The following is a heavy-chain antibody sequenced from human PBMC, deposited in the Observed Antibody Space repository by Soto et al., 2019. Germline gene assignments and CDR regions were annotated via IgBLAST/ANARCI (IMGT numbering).Heavy chain of an antibody. Sequence: ASVKVSCKASGYTFTSYYMHWVRQAPGQGLEWMGIINPSGGSTSYAQKFQGRVTMTRDTSTSTAYMELRSLRSDDTAVYYCAGHGDPDYYYYGMDVWGQGTTVTVSS. CDR1: GYTFTSYY. CDR2: INPSGGST. V-gene: IGHV1-46*01. CDR3: AGHGDPDYYYYGMDV. J-gene: IGHJ6*02. D-gene: IGHD4-17*01.